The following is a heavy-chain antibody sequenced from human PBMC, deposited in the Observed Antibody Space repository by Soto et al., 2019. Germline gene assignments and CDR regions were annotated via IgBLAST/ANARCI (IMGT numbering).Heavy chain of an antibody. CDR1: GFTVSSNY. Sequence: EVQLVETGGGLIQPGGSLRLSCAASGFTVSSNYLNWVRQPPGKGLEWLSIIYSDGTTYYADSVKGRFTIARDNFKNTRYLQMNNRRAEDTAVYYCAILSNWGQGTLVTVSS. V-gene: IGHV3-53*02. D-gene: IGHD6-6*01. CDR3: AILSN. CDR2: IYSDGTT. J-gene: IGHJ4*02.